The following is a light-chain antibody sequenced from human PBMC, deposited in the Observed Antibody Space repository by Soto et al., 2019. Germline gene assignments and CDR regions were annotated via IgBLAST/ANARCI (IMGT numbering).Light chain of an antibody. V-gene: IGLV2-14*01. Sequence: QSALTQPASVSGSPGQSITISCTGTSSDVGGYNYVSWYQQHPGRAPKVMIYDVSSRPSGVSNRFSGSKSGNTASLTISGLQAGDEADYYCSSYSSSSTLRLFGGGTKLTVL. J-gene: IGLJ2*01. CDR3: SSYSSSSTLRL. CDR2: DVS. CDR1: SSDVGGYNY.